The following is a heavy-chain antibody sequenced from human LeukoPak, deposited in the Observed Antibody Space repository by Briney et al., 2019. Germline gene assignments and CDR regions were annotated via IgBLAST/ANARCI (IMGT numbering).Heavy chain of an antibody. CDR3: AKGPVAVAGYYFDH. V-gene: IGHV3-23*01. CDR2: ISGSGGTT. D-gene: IGHD6-19*01. Sequence: PGGSLRLSCAASGFTFSSYAMSWVRQAPGKGLEWVSSISGSGGTTYYADSVKGRFTISRDNPNNTLDLQVNSLTAEDTAVYYCAKGPVAVAGYYFDHWGQGTLVTVSS. CDR1: GFTFSSYA. J-gene: IGHJ4*02.